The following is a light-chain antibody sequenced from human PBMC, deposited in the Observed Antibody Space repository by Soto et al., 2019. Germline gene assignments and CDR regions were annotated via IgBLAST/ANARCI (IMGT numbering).Light chain of an antibody. CDR1: SGDVGGYNY. CDR3: CSYADSFLDV. J-gene: IGLJ1*01. CDR2: VVS. V-gene: IGLV2-11*01. Sequence: QSALAQPRSVSGSPGQSVTISCTGTSGDVGGYNYVSWYQQHPGKAPKLMVYVVSKRPSGVPDRFSGSKSGNTASLTISGLQAEDEADYYCCSYADSFLDVFGTGTKLTVL.